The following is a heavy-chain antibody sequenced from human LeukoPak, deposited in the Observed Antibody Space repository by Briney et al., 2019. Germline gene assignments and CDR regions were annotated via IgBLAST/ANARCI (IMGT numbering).Heavy chain of an antibody. CDR1: GGSISSGDYY. CDR3: ASYYYGSGSRYYFDY. CDR2: ICYSGST. D-gene: IGHD3-10*01. V-gene: IGHV4-30-4*01. Sequence: PSETLSLTCTVSGGSISSGDYYWSWIRQPPGKGLEWIGYICYSGSTYYNPSLKSRVTISVDTSKNQFSLKLGSVTAADTAVYYCASYYYGSGSRYYFDYWGQGTLVTVSS. J-gene: IGHJ4*02.